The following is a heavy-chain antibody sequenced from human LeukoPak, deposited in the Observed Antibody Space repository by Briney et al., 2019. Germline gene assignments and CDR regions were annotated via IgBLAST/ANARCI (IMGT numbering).Heavy chain of an antibody. V-gene: IGHV4-34*01. CDR3: ARTILVVPAAMRGYYYYYYMDV. J-gene: IGHJ6*03. CDR1: GGSFSGYY. Sequence: PSETLSLTCAVYGGSFSGYYWSWIRQPPGKGLEWIGEINHIGSTNYNPSLKSRVTISVDTSKNQFSLKLSSVTAADTAVYYCARTILVVPAAMRGYYYYYYMDVWGKGTTVTVSS. D-gene: IGHD2-2*01. CDR2: INHIGST.